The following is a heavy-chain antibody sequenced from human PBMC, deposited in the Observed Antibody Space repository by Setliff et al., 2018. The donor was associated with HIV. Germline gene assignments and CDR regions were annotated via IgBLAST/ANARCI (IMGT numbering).Heavy chain of an antibody. D-gene: IGHD1-1*01. J-gene: IGHJ5*02. CDR2: ISGYTGIT. Sequence: GASVKVSCKISGYIFSHYGVTWVRQAPGQGLEYMGYISGYTGITHYAQSFQGRVTMTTDPSKYTAYMELRSLEYDDTAVYYCARDAGTGGPGRWVDPWGQGTMVTVSS. CDR1: GYIFSHYG. CDR3: ARDAGTGGPGRWVDP. V-gene: IGHV1-18*01.